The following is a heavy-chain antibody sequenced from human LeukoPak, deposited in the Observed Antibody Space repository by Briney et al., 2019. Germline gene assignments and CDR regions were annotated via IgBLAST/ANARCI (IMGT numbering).Heavy chain of an antibody. CDR3: ARDHVVDGLVFDY. J-gene: IGHJ4*02. Sequence: GGSLRLSCAASGFTFSSHWMSWVRQAPGKGLEWVANINQDGSEKYYVDSVKGRFTISRGNAKNSLYLQMNTLSPEDTAIYYCARDHVVDGLVFDYWGQGTLVTVSS. CDR1: GFTFSSHW. D-gene: IGHD2-15*01. CDR2: INQDGSEK. V-gene: IGHV3-7*01.